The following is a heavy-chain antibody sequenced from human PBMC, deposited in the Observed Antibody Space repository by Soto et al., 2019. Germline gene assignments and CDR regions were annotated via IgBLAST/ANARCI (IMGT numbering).Heavy chain of an antibody. CDR2: INAGNGNT. V-gene: IGHV1-3*05. J-gene: IGHJ4*02. D-gene: IGHD1-20*01. Sequence: QVQLVQSGAEEKKPGASVKVSCKASGYTFTSYAMHWVRQAPGQRLEWMGWINAGNGNTKYSQKFQGRVTITRDTSASTAYMELSSLRSDDTAVYSCARGITLPTPRYYWGQGTLVTVSS. CDR1: GYTFTSYA. CDR3: ARGITLPTPRYY.